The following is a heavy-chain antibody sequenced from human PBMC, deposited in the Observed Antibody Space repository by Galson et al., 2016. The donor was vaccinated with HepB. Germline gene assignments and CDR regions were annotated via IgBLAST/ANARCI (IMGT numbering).Heavy chain of an antibody. J-gene: IGHJ3*01. V-gene: IGHV5-51*01. CDR1: GFSFATHW. D-gene: IGHD3-3*02. CDR2: VYPDDSDT. Sequence: QSGAEVKKPGEPLRISCQGSGFSFATHWIGWVRQLPGKGLEWMAVVYPDDSDTTYSPSFEGQVSLSAEKSMSTSYLQWRSLGASDTAIYYCVRRRDIGHFDGFDLWGPGTMVIVSS. CDR3: VRRRDIGHFDGFDL.